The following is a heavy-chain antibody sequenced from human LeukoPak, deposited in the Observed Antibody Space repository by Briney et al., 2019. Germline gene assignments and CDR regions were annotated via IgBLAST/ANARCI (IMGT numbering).Heavy chain of an antibody. D-gene: IGHD3-3*01. CDR2: TSPSGGTI. J-gene: IGHJ3*02. CDR3: ARERKTEWTTGAFDM. V-gene: IGHV3-11*01. Sequence: GGSLRLSCAASGFTFSDYYMSWIRQAPETGLEWLSYTSPSGGTIYYTDSVKGRFTMSRDNAQNALYLEMNSLRAEDTTVYYCARERKTEWTTGAFDMWGQGTMVIVSS. CDR1: GFTFSDYY.